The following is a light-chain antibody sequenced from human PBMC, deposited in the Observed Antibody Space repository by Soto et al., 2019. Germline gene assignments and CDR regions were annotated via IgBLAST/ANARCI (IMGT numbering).Light chain of an antibody. Sequence: QSPLTQPASVSGSPGQSIAISCPGTSSDVGGYNYVSWYQQHPGKAPKPMVYDVSNRPSGVSNRFSGSKSGNTASLTISGLQAEDEADYYCSSYTSSSTYVFGTGTKVTVL. V-gene: IGLV2-14*01. CDR3: SSYTSSSTYV. CDR1: SSDVGGYNY. CDR2: DVS. J-gene: IGLJ1*01.